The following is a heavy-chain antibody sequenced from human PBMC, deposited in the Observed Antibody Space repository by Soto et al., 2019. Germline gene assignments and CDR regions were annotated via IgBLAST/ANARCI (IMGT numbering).Heavy chain of an antibody. Sequence: PGEALKISCKGSGYSFTSYWISWVRQMPGKGLEWMGRIDPSDSYTNYSPSFQGHVTISADKSISTAYLQWSSLKASDTAMYYCATILGDRSSWYPAYYYYGMDVWGQGTTVTVSS. J-gene: IGHJ6*02. CDR3: ATILGDRSSWYPAYYYYGMDV. V-gene: IGHV5-10-1*01. CDR1: GYSFTSYW. CDR2: IDPSDSYT. D-gene: IGHD6-13*01.